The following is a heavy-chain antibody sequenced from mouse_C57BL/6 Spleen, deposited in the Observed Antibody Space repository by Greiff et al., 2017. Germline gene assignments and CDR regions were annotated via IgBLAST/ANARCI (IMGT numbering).Heavy chain of an antibody. J-gene: IGHJ4*01. CDR3: ARGTQAQFSYAMDY. CDR2: IDPSDSYT. V-gene: IGHV1-50*01. CDR1: GYTFTSYW. D-gene: IGHD3-2*02. Sequence: QVQLQQPGAELVKPGASVKLSCKASGYTFTSYWMQWVKQRPGQGLEWIGEIDPSDSYTNYNQKFKGKATLTVDTSSSTAYMQLSSLTSEDSAVYYCARGTQAQFSYAMDYWGQGTSVTVSS.